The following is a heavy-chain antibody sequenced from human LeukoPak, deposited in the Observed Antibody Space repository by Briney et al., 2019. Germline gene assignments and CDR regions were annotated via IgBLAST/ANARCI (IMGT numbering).Heavy chain of an antibody. CDR2: INPSGGST. J-gene: IGHJ5*02. CDR3: AREGVADSYDSSAYGNWFDP. Sequence: ASVKVSCKASGYTFTSYFMHWVRRAPGQGLEWMGIINPSGGSTSYAQKFQGRVTMTRDMSTSTVYMELSSLRSEDTAVYYCAREGVADSYDSSAYGNWFDPWGQGTLVTVSS. CDR1: GYTFTSYF. V-gene: IGHV1-46*01. D-gene: IGHD3-22*01.